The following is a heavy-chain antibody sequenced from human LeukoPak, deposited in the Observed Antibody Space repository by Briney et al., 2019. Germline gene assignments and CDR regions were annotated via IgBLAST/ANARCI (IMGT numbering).Heavy chain of an antibody. CDR1: GGSISSYY. V-gene: IGHV4-4*07. Sequence: SETLSLTCTVSGGSISSYYWSWIRQPAGKGLEWIGRIYTSGSTNYNPSLKSRVTMSVDTSKNQFSLKLSSVTAADTAVYYCATFQRGGSYYYFDYWGQGTLVTVSS. CDR2: IYTSGST. J-gene: IGHJ4*02. D-gene: IGHD1-26*01. CDR3: ATFQRGGSYYYFDY.